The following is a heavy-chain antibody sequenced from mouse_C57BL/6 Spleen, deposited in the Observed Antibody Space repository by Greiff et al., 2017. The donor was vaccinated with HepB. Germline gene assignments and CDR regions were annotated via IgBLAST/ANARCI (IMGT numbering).Heavy chain of an antibody. V-gene: IGHV1-4*01. Sequence: VQLQQSGAELARPGASVKMSCKASGYTFTSYTMHWVKQRPGQGLEWIGYINPSSGYTKYNEKFKSKATLTVDKPSSTAYMQLSSLTSEDSAVYYCARRAYDYDGAWFAYWGQGTLVTVSA. CDR1: GYTFTSYT. CDR2: INPSSGYT. J-gene: IGHJ3*01. CDR3: ARRAYDYDGAWFAY. D-gene: IGHD2-4*01.